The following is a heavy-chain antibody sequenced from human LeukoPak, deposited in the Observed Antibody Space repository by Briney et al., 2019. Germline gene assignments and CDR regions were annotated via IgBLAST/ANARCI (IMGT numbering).Heavy chain of an antibody. V-gene: IGHV4-59*08. CDR2: IYYSGST. Sequence: SETLSLTCTVSGGSISSYYWSWIRQPPGKGLEWIGYIYYSGSTNYNPSLKSRVTISVDTSKNQFSLKLSSVTAADTAVYYCARHGPYKGELGYWGQGTLVTVSS. CDR1: GGSISSYY. CDR3: ARHGPYKGELGY. J-gene: IGHJ4*02. D-gene: IGHD1-14*01.